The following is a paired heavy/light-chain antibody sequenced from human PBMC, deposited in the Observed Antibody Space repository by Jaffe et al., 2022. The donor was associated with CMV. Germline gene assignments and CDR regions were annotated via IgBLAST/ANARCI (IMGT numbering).Heavy chain of an antibody. D-gene: IGHD2-8*02. Sequence: QVQLQESGPGLVKPSETLSLTCTISGVSISGFHWNWVRQAPGKGLEWIADFGYNGGTTYNPSLRRRVTISMDTSKNQFSLEVTSVTAADTAVYFCAGLAAGGGGRGYWGQGALVTVSS. CDR1: GVSISGFH. J-gene: IGHJ4*02. CDR3: AGLAAGGGGRGY. V-gene: IGHV4-59*08. CDR2: FGYNGGT.
Light chain of an antibody. Sequence: DIQMTQSPSTLSASVGDRVIITCRASQGLDNWLAWFQQKPGKAPKLLIYLVSNLESGVPSRFSGSGSGTEFTLTISSLQPDDFATYYCQQYSRYPWTFGQGTKVDVK. J-gene: IGKJ1*01. V-gene: IGKV1-5*03. CDR1: QGLDNW. CDR3: QQYSRYPWT. CDR2: LVS.